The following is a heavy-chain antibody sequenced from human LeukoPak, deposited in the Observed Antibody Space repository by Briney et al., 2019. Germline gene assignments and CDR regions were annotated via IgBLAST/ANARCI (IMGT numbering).Heavy chain of an antibody. CDR3: ARANAIHDAFDI. Sequence: GGSLRLTCAASGFTFDDYGMSWVRQAPGKGLEWVSGINCNGGSTGYADSVKGRFTISRDNAKNSLYLQMNSLRAEDTALYYCARANAIHDAFDIWGQGTMVTVSS. CDR2: INCNGGST. D-gene: IGHD1-1*01. J-gene: IGHJ3*02. CDR1: GFTFDDYG. V-gene: IGHV3-20*04.